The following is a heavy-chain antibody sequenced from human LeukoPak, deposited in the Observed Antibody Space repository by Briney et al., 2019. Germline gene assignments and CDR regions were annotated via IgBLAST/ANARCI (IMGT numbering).Heavy chain of an antibody. J-gene: IGHJ3*02. CDR2: ISGSAYST. D-gene: IGHD3-22*01. Sequence: GGSLRLSCAASGFTFSSYAMTWVRQAPGQGLEWISAISGSAYSTSYADSVKGRFTISRDNSKNTLYLQMNSLRAEDTAIYYCARNTSGFKLGDAFDIWGQGTMVTVSS. CDR3: ARNTSGFKLGDAFDI. CDR1: GFTFSSYA. V-gene: IGHV3-23*01.